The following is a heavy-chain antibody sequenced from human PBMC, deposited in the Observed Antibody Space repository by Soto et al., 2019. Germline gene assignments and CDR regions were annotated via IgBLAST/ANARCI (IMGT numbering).Heavy chain of an antibody. CDR3: ARHSSSWPIFDY. D-gene: IGHD6-13*01. CDR1: GDSISRDVYS. V-gene: IGHV4-61*08. J-gene: IGHJ4*02. CDR2: IYYSGSS. Sequence: SETLSLTCTVSGDSISRDVYSWNWIRQCPGKGLEWIGYIYYSGSSNYNPSLKSRVSISVDTSKNQFSLKLSSVTAADAAVYYCARHSSSWPIFDYWGQGTLVTVSS.